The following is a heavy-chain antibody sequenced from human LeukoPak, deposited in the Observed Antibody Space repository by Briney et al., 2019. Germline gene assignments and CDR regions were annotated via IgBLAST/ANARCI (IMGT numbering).Heavy chain of an antibody. CDR2: ISSSSSYI. Sequence: PGGSLRFSCAASGFTFSSYSMNWVRQAPGKGLEWVSSISSSSSYIYYADSVKGRFTISRDNAKNSLYLQMNSLRAEDTAVYYCARALQLWLKKDYYYYGMDVWGQGTTVTVSS. J-gene: IGHJ6*02. V-gene: IGHV3-21*01. D-gene: IGHD5-18*01. CDR1: GFTFSSYS. CDR3: ARALQLWLKKDYYYYGMDV.